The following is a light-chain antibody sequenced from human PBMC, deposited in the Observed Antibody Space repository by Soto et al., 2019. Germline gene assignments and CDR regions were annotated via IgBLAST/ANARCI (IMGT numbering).Light chain of an antibody. V-gene: IGKV1-9*01. J-gene: IGKJ1*01. Sequence: QLTQSPSFLTASVGDRVTITCRASQDLSNYLAWYQQKPGKAPKFLLYATSTFQSGVPSRFSGSGSGTEFTLTISSLQPDDFATYYCQQYNSYWRTFGHGTKVDIK. CDR3: QQYNSYWRT. CDR2: ATS. CDR1: QDLSNY.